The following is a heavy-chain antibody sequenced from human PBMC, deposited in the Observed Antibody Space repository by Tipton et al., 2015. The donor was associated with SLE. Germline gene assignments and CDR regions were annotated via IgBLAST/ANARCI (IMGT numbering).Heavy chain of an antibody. D-gene: IGHD1-1*01. V-gene: IGHV4-31*03. J-gene: IGHJ5*02. Sequence: TLSLTCTVSGFSISSGGYYWSWIRQHPGKGLEWIAYIYYSGTTYYNPSLKSRVTISVDTSKNQFSLKLRSVTAADTALYYCARGLDTTVLFNWFDPWGQGTPVTVSS. CDR1: GFSISSGGYY. CDR3: ARGLDTTVLFNWFDP. CDR2: IYYSGTT.